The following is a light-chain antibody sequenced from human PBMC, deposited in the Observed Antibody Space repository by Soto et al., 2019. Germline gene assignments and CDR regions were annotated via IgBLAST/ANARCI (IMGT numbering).Light chain of an antibody. V-gene: IGKV2-30*02. Sequence: DVVMTQSPLSLPVTLGQPASISCRSSQSLIHSDGSTYLSWFQQRPGQSPRRLIYEVSDRDSGVPDRFSGSGSGTDFTLKISRVEAEDVGVYYCMQGTHWPWTLGQGTEVDIK. CDR2: EVS. CDR3: MQGTHWPWT. J-gene: IGKJ1*01. CDR1: QSLIHSDGSTY.